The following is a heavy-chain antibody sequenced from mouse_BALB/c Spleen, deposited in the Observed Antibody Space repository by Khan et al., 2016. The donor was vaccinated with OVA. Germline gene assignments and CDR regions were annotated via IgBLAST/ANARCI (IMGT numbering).Heavy chain of an antibody. J-gene: IGHJ3*01. V-gene: IGHV5-15*02. Sequence: EVQLVESGGGLVQPGGSRKLSCAASGFTFSDYGMAWVRQAPGKGPEWVAFISDLAYTFYYADTVTGRSTLSRENATNTLYLEMSSLRSGDTAMYYCGGGGGTAPFAYWGQGTLVTVSA. D-gene: IGHD1-1*02. CDR2: ISDLAYTF. CDR3: GGGGGTAPFAY. CDR1: GFTFSDYG.